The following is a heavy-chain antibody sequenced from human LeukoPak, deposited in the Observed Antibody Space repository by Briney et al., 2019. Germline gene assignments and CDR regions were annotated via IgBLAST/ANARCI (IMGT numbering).Heavy chain of an antibody. CDR3: ARGTAVIGYYYYYYYMDV. V-gene: IGHV4-4*07. Sequence: SETLSLTCTVSGGSISSYYWSWIRQPAGKGLEWIGRIYTSGSTNYNPSLKSRVTMSVDTSKNQFSLKLSSVTAADTAVYYCARGTAVIGYYYYYYYMDVWGKGTTVTVSS. D-gene: IGHD4-23*01. J-gene: IGHJ6*03. CDR2: IYTSGST. CDR1: GGSISSYY.